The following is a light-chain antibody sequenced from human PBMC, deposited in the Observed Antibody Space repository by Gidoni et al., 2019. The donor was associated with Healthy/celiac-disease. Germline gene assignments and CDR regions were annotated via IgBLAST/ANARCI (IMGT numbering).Light chain of an antibody. CDR2: RNN. V-gene: IGLV1-47*01. J-gene: IGLJ3*02. CDR1: SSNIGMNY. CDR3: AACDDSLSGLWV. Sequence: QSVLTQPTSGSGTPGQRVTISCSGSSSNIGMNYVYWYQQLPGTAPKLLINRNNTRPSGVPDRFSGSKSGTSASLAISGLRSEDEADDYCAACDDSLSGLWVFGGGTKLTVL.